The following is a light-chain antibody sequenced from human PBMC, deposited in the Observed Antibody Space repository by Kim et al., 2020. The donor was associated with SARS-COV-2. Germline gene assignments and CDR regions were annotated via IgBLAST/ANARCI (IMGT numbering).Light chain of an antibody. CDR2: GAC. J-gene: IGKJ4*01. CDR1: DSVGVS. CDR3: QQRGGRPPPLT. V-gene: IGKV3-11*01. Sequence: LGQGDTHSRSASDSVGVSLTWYQQTPSQAPKLLIYGACITATGNHDRFSGSGSGSGIKITLGILEPRDFAIYYCQQRGGRPPPLTFGGGTKVDIK.